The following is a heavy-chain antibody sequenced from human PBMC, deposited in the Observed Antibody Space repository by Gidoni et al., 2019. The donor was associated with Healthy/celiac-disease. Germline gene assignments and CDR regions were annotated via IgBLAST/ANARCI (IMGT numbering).Heavy chain of an antibody. D-gene: IGHD3-22*01. J-gene: IGHJ4*02. Sequence: VQLQQWGSGRLKPSAPLSLTCAVYGGSFSGYYWSCIRQPPGKGLEWIGEINHSGSTNYNPSLKSRVTISVDTSKNQFSLKLSSVTAADTAVYYCSSSSGLHYFDYWGQGTLVTVSS. CDR2: INHSGST. V-gene: IGHV4-34*01. CDR3: SSSSGLHYFDY. CDR1: GGSFSGYY.